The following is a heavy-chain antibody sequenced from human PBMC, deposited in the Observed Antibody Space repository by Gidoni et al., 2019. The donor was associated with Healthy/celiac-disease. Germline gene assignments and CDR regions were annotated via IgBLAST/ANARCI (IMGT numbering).Heavy chain of an antibody. CDR3: AKDRGYGSSTSWGYFDY. J-gene: IGHJ4*02. CDR1: GFTFSSYG. D-gene: IGHD2-2*01. CDR2: ISYDGSNK. Sequence: QVQLVESGGGVVQPGRSLRLSCAASGFTFSSYGMHWVRQAPGKGLEWVAVISYDGSNKYYADSVKGRFTISRDNSKNTLYLQMNSLRAEDTAVYYCAKDRGYGSSTSWGYFDYWGQGTLVTVSS. V-gene: IGHV3-30*18.